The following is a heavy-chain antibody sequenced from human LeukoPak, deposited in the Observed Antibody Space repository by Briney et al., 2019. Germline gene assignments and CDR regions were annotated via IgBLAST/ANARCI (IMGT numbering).Heavy chain of an antibody. J-gene: IGHJ4*02. CDR3: AREIPHRN. CDR2: IYYSGST. D-gene: IGHD2-21*01. CDR1: GGSISSYY. V-gene: IGHV4-59*01. Sequence: PSQTLSLTCAVSGGSISSYYWSWIRQPPGKGLEWIGYIYYSGSTNYNPSLKSRVTISVDTSKNQFSLKLSSVTAADTAVYYCAREIPHRNWGQGTLVTVSS.